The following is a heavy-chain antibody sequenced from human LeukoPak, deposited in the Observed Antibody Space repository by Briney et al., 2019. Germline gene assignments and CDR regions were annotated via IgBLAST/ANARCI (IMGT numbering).Heavy chain of an antibody. Sequence: GGSLRLSCAASGFTFSSYAMSWVRQAPGKGLEWVSTISHDGGSTYFADSVKGRFTISRDNSKSTLYLQMNSLRAEDTALYFCAKDFSSGLFDYWGQGTLVAVSS. CDR3: AKDFSSGLFDY. J-gene: IGHJ4*02. CDR1: GFTFSSYA. V-gene: IGHV3-23*01. CDR2: ISHDGGST. D-gene: IGHD6-19*01.